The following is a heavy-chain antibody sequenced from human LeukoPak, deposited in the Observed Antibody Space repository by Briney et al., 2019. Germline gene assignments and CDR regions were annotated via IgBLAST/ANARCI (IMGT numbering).Heavy chain of an antibody. D-gene: IGHD3-16*01. CDR3: ARDRGGDGDYSDY. V-gene: IGHV1-2*02. CDR2: INPNSGGT. Sequence: GASVKVSCKASGYTFTGYYMHWVRQAPGQGLEWMGWINPNSGGTNYAQKFQGRVTMTRDTSISTAYMELSRLRSDDTAVYYCARDRGGDGDYSDYWGQGTLVTVSS. CDR1: GYTFTGYY. J-gene: IGHJ4*02.